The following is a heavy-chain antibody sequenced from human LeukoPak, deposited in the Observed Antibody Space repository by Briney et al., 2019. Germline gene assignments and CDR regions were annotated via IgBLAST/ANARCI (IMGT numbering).Heavy chain of an antibody. D-gene: IGHD3-3*01. V-gene: IGHV1-69*05. CDR1: GGTFSSYA. CDR3: ANQLRFLEWLPGD. CDR2: IIPIFGTA. J-gene: IGHJ4*02. Sequence: ASVKVSCKASGGTFSSYAISWVRQASGQGLEWMGGIIPIFGTANYAQKFQGRVTITTDESTSTAYMELSSLRSEDTAVYYCANQLRFLEWLPGDWGQGTLSPSPQ.